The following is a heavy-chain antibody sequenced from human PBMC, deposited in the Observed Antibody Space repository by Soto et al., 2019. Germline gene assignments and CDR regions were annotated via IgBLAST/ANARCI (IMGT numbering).Heavy chain of an antibody. D-gene: IGHD2-2*03. J-gene: IGHJ3*02. CDR1: GGSISSYY. Sequence: PSETLSLTCTVSGGSISSYYWSWIRQPPGKGLEWIGYIYYSGSTNYNPSLKSRVTISVDTSKTQFSLKLSSVTAADTAVYYCARVGGYCSSTSCYENAFDIWGQGTMVTVSS. V-gene: IGHV4-59*01. CDR2: IYYSGST. CDR3: ARVGGYCSSTSCYENAFDI.